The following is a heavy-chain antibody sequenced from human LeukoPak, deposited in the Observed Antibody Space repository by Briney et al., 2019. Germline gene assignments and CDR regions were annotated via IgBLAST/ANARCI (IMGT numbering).Heavy chain of an antibody. D-gene: IGHD3-22*01. CDR2: IYHDGNT. V-gene: IGHV4-59*04. CDR3: ATTPNFGSGYPRYFFDY. J-gene: IGHJ4*02. Sequence: SETLSLTCTVSGGSISSYYWSWIRQPPGKGLEFIGYIYHDGNTYYNPSLNSRVSISVDMSKNQFSLKLSSVTAADTAVYFCATTPNFGSGYPRYFFDYWGQGILVTVPS. CDR1: GGSISSYY.